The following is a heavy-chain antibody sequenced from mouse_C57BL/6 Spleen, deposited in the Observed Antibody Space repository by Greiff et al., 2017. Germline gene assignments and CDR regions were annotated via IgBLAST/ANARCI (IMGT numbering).Heavy chain of an antibody. CDR1: GFSLTSYG. Sequence: QVQLQEPGPGLVAPSPSLSITCTASGFSLTSYGVSWVRQPPGQGLEWLGVICVDGSTTYHSAPITSLGISKDNTKSQVFLKLNSLQTDDTATVYCAEPDYDGYYYAMDYWGQGTSVTVSS. V-gene: IGHV2-3*01. CDR2: ICVDGST. CDR3: AEPDYDGYYYAMDY. J-gene: IGHJ4*01. D-gene: IGHD2-3*01.